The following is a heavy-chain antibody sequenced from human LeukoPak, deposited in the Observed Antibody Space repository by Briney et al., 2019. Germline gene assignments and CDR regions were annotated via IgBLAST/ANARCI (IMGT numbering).Heavy chain of an antibody. V-gene: IGHV4-34*01. CDR3: ATQRDGYPSWFDP. CDR1: GGSLNGYY. J-gene: IGHJ5*02. CDR2: ISHSGST. Sequence: SETLSLTCAVYGGSLNGYYWSWIRQPPGKGLEWIGEISHSGSTSYNPSLKSRVTISVDTSKNQFSLNLKSVTAADTAVYYCATQRDGYPSWFDPWGQGTLVTVSS. D-gene: IGHD1-1*01.